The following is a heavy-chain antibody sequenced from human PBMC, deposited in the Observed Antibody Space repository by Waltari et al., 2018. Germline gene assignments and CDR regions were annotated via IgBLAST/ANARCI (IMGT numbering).Heavy chain of an antibody. CDR2: IKQGGSEK. J-gene: IGHJ4*02. CDR3: ARGGSGSYPPLFDY. Sequence: EVQLVESGGGLVQPGGSLRLSCAASGFTFSSYWMSWVRQAPGKGLEWVANIKQGGSEKYYVDSVKGRFTISRDNAKNSLYLQMNSLRAEDTAVYYCARGGSGSYPPLFDYWGQGTLVTVSS. V-gene: IGHV3-7*01. CDR1: GFTFSSYW. D-gene: IGHD3-16*02.